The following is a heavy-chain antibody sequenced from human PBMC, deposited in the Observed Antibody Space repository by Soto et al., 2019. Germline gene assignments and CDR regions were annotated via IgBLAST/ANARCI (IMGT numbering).Heavy chain of an antibody. J-gene: IGHJ6*02. CDR2: IYHSGST. V-gene: IGHV4-4*02. CDR1: GGSISSSNW. Sequence: ASETLSLTCAVSGGSISSSNWWSWVRQPPGKGLEWIGEIYHSGSTNYNPSLKSRVTISVDTSKNQFSLKLSSVTAADTAVYYCARLHYDSSGPTVYYGMDVWGQGTTVTVSS. D-gene: IGHD3-22*01. CDR3: ARLHYDSSGPTVYYGMDV.